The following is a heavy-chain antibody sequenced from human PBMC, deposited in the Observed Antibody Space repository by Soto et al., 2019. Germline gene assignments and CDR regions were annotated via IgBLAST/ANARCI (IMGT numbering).Heavy chain of an antibody. D-gene: IGHD6-6*01. CDR2: IYYSGRT. J-gene: IGHJ6*03. Sequence: PSETLSLTCTVSGASVSSGSYSWSWIRQPPGKGLEWIGCIYYSGRTNYNPSLKSRVTISVDTSENQFSLKLSSVTAADTAVYYCARARTDLAAQRSYYYMDVWGKGTTVTVSS. CDR3: ARARTDLAAQRSYYYMDV. V-gene: IGHV4-61*01. CDR1: GASVSSGSYS.